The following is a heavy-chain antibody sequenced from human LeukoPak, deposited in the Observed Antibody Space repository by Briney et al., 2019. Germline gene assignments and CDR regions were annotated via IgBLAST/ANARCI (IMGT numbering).Heavy chain of an antibody. D-gene: IGHD6-19*01. V-gene: IGHV4-39*02. Sequence: SETLSLTCTVSGDSISSSSYCWDWIRQPPGKGLEWIGEINHSGSTNYNPSLKSRVTISVDTSKNQLSLKMTSVTAADTAVYYCARDSPYSSYFQHWGQGTLVSVST. CDR2: INHSGST. CDR1: GDSISSSSYC. CDR3: ARDSPYSSYFQH. J-gene: IGHJ1*01.